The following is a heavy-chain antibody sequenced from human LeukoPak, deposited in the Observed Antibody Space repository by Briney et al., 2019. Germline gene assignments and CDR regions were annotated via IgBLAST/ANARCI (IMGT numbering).Heavy chain of an antibody. CDR2: VSKSSDYI. V-gene: IGHV3-21*01. D-gene: IGHD3-22*01. CDR1: GSTFNSYT. CDR3: AREEDSRAIRTSDGLDV. J-gene: IGHJ6*04. Sequence: GGSLRLSCAASGSTFNSYTMNWVRQAPGKGLEWVSCVSKSSDYIYYADSVRGRFTISGDNAKNLVYLEMNSLRAEDTGVYYCAREEDSRAIRTSDGLDVWGEGTTVTVSP.